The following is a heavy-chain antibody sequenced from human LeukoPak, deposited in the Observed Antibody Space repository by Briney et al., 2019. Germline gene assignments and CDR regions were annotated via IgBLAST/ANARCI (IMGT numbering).Heavy chain of an antibody. Sequence: ASVKVSCKAFGYTFTNYGITWLRQAPGQGLEWMGWVSPSSGHTNYTQNLQDRVTMTTDTPTNTAYMELSSLRSEDTAVYYCVQYCSSTSCYREDAFDIWGQGTMVTASS. CDR2: VSPSSGHT. J-gene: IGHJ3*02. V-gene: IGHV1-18*01. CDR1: GYTFTNYG. D-gene: IGHD2-2*02. CDR3: VQYCSSTSCYREDAFDI.